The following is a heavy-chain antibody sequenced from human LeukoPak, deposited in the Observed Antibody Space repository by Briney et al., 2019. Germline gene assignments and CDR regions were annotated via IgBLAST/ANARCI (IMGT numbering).Heavy chain of an antibody. Sequence: GGSLRLSCAASGFTFSSYGMHWVRQGPGKGLEWVAFIRYDGSNKYYADSVKGRFTISRDNSKNTLYLQMNSLRAEDTAVYYCAKDRDYYGSGSWATMDVWGKGTTVTISS. CDR1: GFTFSSYG. J-gene: IGHJ6*03. CDR2: IRYDGSNK. V-gene: IGHV3-30*02. CDR3: AKDRDYYGSGSWATMDV. D-gene: IGHD3-10*01.